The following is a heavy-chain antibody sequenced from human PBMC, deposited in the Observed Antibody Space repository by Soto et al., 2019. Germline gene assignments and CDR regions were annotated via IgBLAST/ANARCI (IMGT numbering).Heavy chain of an antibody. J-gene: IGHJ4*02. CDR3: ARRYGYSFDY. D-gene: IGHD1-1*01. CDR1: GGSISSYY. Sequence: QVQLQESGPGLVKPSETLSLTCTVSGGSISSYYWSWIRQPPGKGLEWIGYIYNSGRTNYNPSLKGRVTISLDTSTNQFSLKLSSVTAADTAVYYCARRYGYSFDYWGQGTLVTVSS. V-gene: IGHV4-59*08. CDR2: IYNSGRT.